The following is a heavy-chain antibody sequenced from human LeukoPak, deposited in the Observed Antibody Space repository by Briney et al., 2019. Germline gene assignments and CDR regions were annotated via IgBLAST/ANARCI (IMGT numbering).Heavy chain of an antibody. V-gene: IGHV1-2*02. CDR3: MRAEGEWLRVPDF. CDR2: INPNSGGT. Sequence: ASVKVSCKASGYTFTGYYIHWVRQAPGQGLEWMGWINPNSGGTIYAQNFQGRVTMTRDTSTSTAYMELTRLRSDDTAVYYCMRAEGEWLRVPDFWDQGTLVTVSS. CDR1: GYTFTGYY. J-gene: IGHJ4*02. D-gene: IGHD5-12*01.